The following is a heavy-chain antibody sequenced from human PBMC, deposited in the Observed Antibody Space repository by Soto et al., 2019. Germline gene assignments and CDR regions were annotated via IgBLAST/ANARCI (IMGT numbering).Heavy chain of an antibody. V-gene: IGHV4-59*11. J-gene: IGHJ4*02. CDR3: ASGWMAAFDN. CDR2: IYYSGST. D-gene: IGHD2-2*03. CDR1: GYSIKTRD. Sequence: SETLSITCNVTGYSIKTRDLSWIRQAPGKGLEWIGYIYYSGSTLYNPSLKRRVTISADTAKNQFSLRLTSLTAADTAVYYCASGWMAAFDNWGQGTLVT.